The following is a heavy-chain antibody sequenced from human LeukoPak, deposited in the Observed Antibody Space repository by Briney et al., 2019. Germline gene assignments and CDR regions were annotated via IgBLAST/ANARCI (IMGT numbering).Heavy chain of an antibody. CDR1: GFTFCCYL. V-gene: IGHV3-7*01. Sequence: QPGGAPRISFAAPGFTFCCYLGSLVRQAPGKGVGGVANIRQDGSVQNYVDSVKGRFTISRDNPKNSVYLQMSSLRAEDTAVYYCLVTTRSRGFDYWGQGTLVTVSS. CDR3: LVTTRSRGFDY. CDR2: IRQDGSVQ. D-gene: IGHD1/OR15-1a*01. J-gene: IGHJ4*02.